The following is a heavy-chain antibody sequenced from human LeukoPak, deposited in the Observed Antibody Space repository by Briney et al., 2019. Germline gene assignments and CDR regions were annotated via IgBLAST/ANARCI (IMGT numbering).Heavy chain of an antibody. CDR1: GGSFSGYY. Sequence: SETLSLTCAVYGGSFSGYYWSWVRQPPGKGLEWIGEINHGGSTNYNPSLKSRVTISVDTSKNQFSLKLSSVTAADTAVYYCARGPYDSSGYYKLYYFDYWGQGTLVTVSS. CDR2: INHGGST. CDR3: ARGPYDSSGYYKLYYFDY. J-gene: IGHJ4*02. V-gene: IGHV4-34*01. D-gene: IGHD3-22*01.